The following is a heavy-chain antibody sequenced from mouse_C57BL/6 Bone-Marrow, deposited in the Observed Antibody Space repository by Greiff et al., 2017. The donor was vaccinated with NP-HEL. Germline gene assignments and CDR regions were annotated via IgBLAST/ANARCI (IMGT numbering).Heavy chain of an antibody. D-gene: IGHD3-2*02. V-gene: IGHV5-17*01. CDR3: ARELRLREGFAY. CDR2: ISSGSSTI. J-gene: IGHJ3*01. CDR1: GFTFSDYG. Sequence: EVHLVESGGGLVKPGGSLKLSCAASGFTFSDYGMHWVRQAPEKGLEWVAYISSGSSTIYYADTVKGRFTISRDNAKNTLFLQMTSLRSEDTAMYYCARELRLREGFAYWGQGTLVTVSA.